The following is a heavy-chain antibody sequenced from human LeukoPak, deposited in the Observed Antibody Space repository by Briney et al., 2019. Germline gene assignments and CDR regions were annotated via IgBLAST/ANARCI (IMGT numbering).Heavy chain of an antibody. J-gene: IGHJ5*02. CDR2: INHSGST. CDR3: ARAYSGSYFNWFDP. CDR1: GGSFSGYY. D-gene: IGHD1-26*01. V-gene: IGHV4-34*01. Sequence: SGTLSLICAVYGGSFSGYYWSWIRQPPGKGLEWIGEINHSGSTNYNPSLKSRVTISVDTSKNQFSLKLSSVTAADTAVYYCARAYSGSYFNWFDPWGQGTLVTVSS.